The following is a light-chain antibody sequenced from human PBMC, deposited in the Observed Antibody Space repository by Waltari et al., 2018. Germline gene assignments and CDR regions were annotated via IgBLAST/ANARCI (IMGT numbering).Light chain of an antibody. CDR2: GAS. CDR1: QSVSRA. Sequence: ELVLTQSPGTLSLSLGERATVSCRASQSVSRALAWYQQKPGQAPRLLIYGASTRATGIPDRFSGNGSGTDFSLTISRLEPDDFAVYYCQHYLRLPVTFGQGTTVEI. CDR3: QHYLRLPVT. V-gene: IGKV3-20*01. J-gene: IGKJ1*01.